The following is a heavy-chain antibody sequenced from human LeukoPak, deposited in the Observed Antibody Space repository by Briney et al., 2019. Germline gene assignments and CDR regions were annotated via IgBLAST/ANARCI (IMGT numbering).Heavy chain of an antibody. CDR3: ARHHESSGH. V-gene: IGHV3-48*04. CDR2: ISGSSDTT. D-gene: IGHD3-22*01. Sequence: PGGSLRLSCAASGFTFSSYSMNWVRQAPGKGLEWVSYISGSSDTTYYADSVRGRFTVSRDNAKSSLYLQMNSLRVEDTAVYYCARHHESSGHWGQGTLVTVSS. J-gene: IGHJ4*02. CDR1: GFTFSSYS.